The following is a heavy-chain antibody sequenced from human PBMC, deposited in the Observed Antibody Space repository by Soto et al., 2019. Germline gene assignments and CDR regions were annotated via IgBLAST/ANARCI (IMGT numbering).Heavy chain of an antibody. D-gene: IGHD3-16*01. CDR3: NTEHDWGSPYYCHYMYV. Sequence: EVQLVESGGGLVKPGGSLRLSCAASGFTLSKAWMRWVRQAPGKGLEWVGRIKSKTDGGTTDYAAPVKGRFTISRDDSKNTLYLQRNRLKTEATAVYYCNTEHDWGSPYYCHYMYVWGKGTTVTVS. CDR2: IKSKTDGGTT. V-gene: IGHV3-15*01. CDR1: GFTLSKAW. J-gene: IGHJ6*03.